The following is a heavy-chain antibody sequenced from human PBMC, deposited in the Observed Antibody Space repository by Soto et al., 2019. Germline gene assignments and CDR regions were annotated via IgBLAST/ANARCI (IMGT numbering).Heavy chain of an antibody. V-gene: IGHV4-39*01. CDR2: IYYSGST. J-gene: IGHJ6*02. CDR3: ARHPLYYYYGMDV. CDR1: GGSISSSSYY. Sequence: SETLSLTCTVSGGSISSSSYYWGWIRQPPGKGLEWIGSIYYSGSTYYNPSLKSRVTISVDTSKNQFSLKLSSVTAADTAVYYCARHPLYYYYGMDVWGQGTTVTVSS.